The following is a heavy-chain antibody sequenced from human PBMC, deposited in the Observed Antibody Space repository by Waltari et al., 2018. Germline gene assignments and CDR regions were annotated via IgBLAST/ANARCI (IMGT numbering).Heavy chain of an antibody. CDR3: ARDAFRFLDF. J-gene: IGHJ4*02. D-gene: IGHD3-3*01. V-gene: IGHV1-46*01. CDR1: GYTFTSYS. CDR2: INPSGGST. Sequence: QVQLVQSGAEVKKPGASVKVSCKASGYTFTSYSMPWVRQAPGQGLEWMGIINPSGGSTSYAQKFQGRVTMTRDTSTSTVYMELSSLRSEDTALYFCARDAFRFLDFWGQGTLVTVSS.